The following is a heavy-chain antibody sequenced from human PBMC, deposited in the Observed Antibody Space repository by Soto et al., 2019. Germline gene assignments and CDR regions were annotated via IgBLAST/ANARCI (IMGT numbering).Heavy chain of an antibody. Sequence: QVQLVQSGAEVKKPGASVKVSCKASGYTFTSYAMHWVRQAPGQRLEWMGWINAGNGNTKYSQKFQGRVTITRDTSASTAYMELSSLRSEDTAVYYCARGCVDSSGYYFPFEYFQHWGQGTLVTVSS. V-gene: IGHV1-3*01. J-gene: IGHJ1*01. CDR1: GYTFTSYA. CDR2: INAGNGNT. CDR3: ARGCVDSSGYYFPFEYFQH. D-gene: IGHD3-22*01.